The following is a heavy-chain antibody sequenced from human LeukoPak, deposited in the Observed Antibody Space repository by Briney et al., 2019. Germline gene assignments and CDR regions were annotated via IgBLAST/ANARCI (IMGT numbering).Heavy chain of an antibody. CDR3: ARGLSGSYPT. J-gene: IGHJ3*01. D-gene: IGHD1-26*01. CDR1: GGSFSGYD. CDR2: INHSGST. Sequence: SETLSLTCAVYGGSFSGYDWSWIRQPPGRGLEWIGEINHSGSTNYNPSLKSRVTISVDTSKNQFSLKLSSVTAADTAVYYCARGLSGSYPTWGQGTMVTVSS. V-gene: IGHV4-34*01.